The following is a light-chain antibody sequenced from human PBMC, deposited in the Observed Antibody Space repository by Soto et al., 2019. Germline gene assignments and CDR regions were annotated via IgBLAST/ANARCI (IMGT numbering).Light chain of an antibody. J-gene: IGKJ4*01. CDR3: QYQGS. CDR2: DVS. CDR1: QSVSRRY. V-gene: IGKV3-20*01. Sequence: IVLTQSPDTLSLSPGQRATLSCRASQSVSRRYLAWYQQKPGQAPILLIYDVSERASDIPDRFSGSGSGTDFTLTINGLVPEDVAVYYCQYQGSFGGGTKVEIE.